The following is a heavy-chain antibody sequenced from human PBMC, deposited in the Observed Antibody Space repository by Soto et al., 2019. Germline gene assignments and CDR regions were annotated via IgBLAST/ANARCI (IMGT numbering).Heavy chain of an antibody. J-gene: IGHJ5*02. CDR3: ARAQNLYDSYHWFDP. CDR1: GFSLTDAGVG. CDR2: ISSIDTE. Sequence: ATLKESGPVLVKPTETLTLTCSVSGFSLTDAGVGVAWIRQTPGKALEWLAHISSIDTESYNPSLRARLSISQDISNRLVVLTATNVSPVDTATYFCARAQNLYDSYHWFDPWGRGTLGTVS. V-gene: IGHV2-26*01. D-gene: IGHD5-12*01.